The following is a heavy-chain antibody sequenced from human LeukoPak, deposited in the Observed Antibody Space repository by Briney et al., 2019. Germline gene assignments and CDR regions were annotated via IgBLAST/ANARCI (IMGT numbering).Heavy chain of an antibody. V-gene: IGHV1-2*02. J-gene: IGHJ6*03. CDR3: ARQGGGPAALYYYYMDV. Sequence: GASVKVSCKASGYTFTGYYMHWVRQAPGQGLEWMGWINPNSGGTNYAQKFQGRVTMTRDTSISTAYMELSRLRSDDTAVYYCARQGGGPAALYYYYMDVWGKGTTVTVSS. D-gene: IGHD2-2*01. CDR2: INPNSGGT. CDR1: GYTFTGYY.